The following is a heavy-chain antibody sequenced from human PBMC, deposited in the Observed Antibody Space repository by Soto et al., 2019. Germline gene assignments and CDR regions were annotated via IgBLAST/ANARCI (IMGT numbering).Heavy chain of an antibody. D-gene: IGHD6-6*01. V-gene: IGHV3-30*18. CDR1: GFSFSGYG. Sequence: QVHLVESGGAVVQPGGSLRLSCAASGFSFSGYGMHWVRQAPGKGLEWVAVLPYDGSYRYHADSVRGRFTISRDNSKNTLYLHMNSLRAEDTAVYYCAKDYSSSSGGYYYSMDVWGKGTTVTVSS. CDR2: LPYDGSYR. J-gene: IGHJ6*03. CDR3: AKDYSSSSGGYYYSMDV.